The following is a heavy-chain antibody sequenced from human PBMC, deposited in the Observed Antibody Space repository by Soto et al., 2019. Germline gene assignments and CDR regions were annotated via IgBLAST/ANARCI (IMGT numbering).Heavy chain of an antibody. CDR3: AKSPPAVAGYFDY. J-gene: IGHJ4*02. V-gene: IGHV3-30*18. CDR2: TSYDGSNG. Sequence: QVQLVESGEGVVQPGRSLRLSCVASGFTFSSSGMHWVRQAPGKGLEWVAVTSYDGSNGYYADSVRGRFTISRDNSKNTLYLQMNSLRAEDTAVYYCAKSPPAVAGYFDYWGQGTLVTVSS. D-gene: IGHD6-19*01. CDR1: GFTFSSSG.